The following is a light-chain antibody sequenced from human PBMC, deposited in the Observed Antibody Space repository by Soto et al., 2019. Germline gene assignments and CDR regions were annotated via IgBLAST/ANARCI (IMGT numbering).Light chain of an antibody. J-gene: IGKJ1*01. CDR1: QSISNY. Sequence: DIQMTQSPSSLSASVGARVTITCRASQSISNYLNCYQQKPGKAPKVLIYTASSLQSGAPSRFSGSGSGTDFTLSISSLQPEDFATYYCQQTYSTPPGAFGQGTKVDIK. V-gene: IGKV1-39*01. CDR3: QQTYSTPPGA. CDR2: TAS.